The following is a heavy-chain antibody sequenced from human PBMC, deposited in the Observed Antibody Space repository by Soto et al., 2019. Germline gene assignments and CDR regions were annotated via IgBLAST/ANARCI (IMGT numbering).Heavy chain of an antibody. CDR3: ACEQQLATFQH. V-gene: IGHV1-3*01. J-gene: IGHJ1*01. CDR1: GYTFTNYA. Sequence: QVQLVQSGAEVKKPGASVKVSCKASGYTFTNYAIHWVRQAPGQRLEWMGWINAGSGNTKYSQRFEGRVSITRDTSASTAYMKVSSLTSEDTAVYYCACEQQLATFQHWGQGTLVTVSS. CDR2: INAGSGNT. D-gene: IGHD6-13*01.